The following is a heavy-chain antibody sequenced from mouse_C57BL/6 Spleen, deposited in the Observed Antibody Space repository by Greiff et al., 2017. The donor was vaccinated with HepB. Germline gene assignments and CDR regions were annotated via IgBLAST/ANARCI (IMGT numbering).Heavy chain of an antibody. V-gene: IGHV5-9*01. D-gene: IGHD2-3*01. J-gene: IGHJ4*01. CDR3: ARCLDGYYAMDY. CDR2: ISGGGGNT. CDR1: GFTFSSYT. Sequence: EVNLVESGGGLVKPGGSLKLSCAASGFTFSSYTMSWVRQTPEKRLEWVATISGGGGNTYYPDSVKGRFTISRDNAKNTLYLQMSSLRSEDTALYYCARCLDGYYAMDYWGQGTSVTVSS.